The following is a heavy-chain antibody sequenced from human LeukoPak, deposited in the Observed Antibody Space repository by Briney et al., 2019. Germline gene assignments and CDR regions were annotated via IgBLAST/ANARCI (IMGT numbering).Heavy chain of an antibody. V-gene: IGHV4-31*03. D-gene: IGHD3-10*01. CDR2: IYYSGST. CDR1: GGSISSGGYY. CDR3: ARVVESGSGSYGGYWLDP. J-gene: IGHJ5*02. Sequence: SETLSLTCTVSGGSISSGGYYWSWIRQHPGKGLEWIGYIYYSGSTYYNPSLKSRVTISVDTSKNQFSLKLSSVTAADTAVYYCARVVESGSGSYGGYWLDPWGQGTLVTVSS.